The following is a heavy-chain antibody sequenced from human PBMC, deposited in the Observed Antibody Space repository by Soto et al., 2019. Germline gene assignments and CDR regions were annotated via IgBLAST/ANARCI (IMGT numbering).Heavy chain of an antibody. V-gene: IGHV1-8*01. J-gene: IGHJ4*02. D-gene: IGHD1-1*01. CDR1: GYPFPSYD. CDR2: MNPKSGAS. CDR3: ARRAETNGWNGFGADKYYFDV. Sequence: GASVKVSWRASGYPFPSYDIYWWRQATGQGLEWIGWMNPKSGASSSPQNFEGRVTMPSDTXITTAHLELSSLRSEDTAVYYCARRAETNGWNGFGADKYYFDVWGQGTLVTVSS.